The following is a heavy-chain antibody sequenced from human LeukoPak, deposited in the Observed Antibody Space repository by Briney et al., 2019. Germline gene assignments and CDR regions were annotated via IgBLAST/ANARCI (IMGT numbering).Heavy chain of an antibody. J-gene: IGHJ4*02. CDR2: INPNSGGT. D-gene: IGHD6-13*01. V-gene: IGHV1-2*02. CDR1: GYTFTGYY. Sequence: GASVKVSCKASGYTFTGYYMHWVRQAPGQGLEWMGWINPNSGGTNYAPKFQGRLTMTRDTSISTAYMELSRLRSDDTAVYYCARDSYSSSWYHPGYWGQGTLVTVSS. CDR3: ARDSYSSSWYHPGY.